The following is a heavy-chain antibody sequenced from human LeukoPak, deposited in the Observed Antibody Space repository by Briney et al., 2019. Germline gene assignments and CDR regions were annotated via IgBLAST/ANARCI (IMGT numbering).Heavy chain of an antibody. CDR3: ARDKNHDSSGCMDV. CDR2: INPNSGGT. V-gene: IGHV1-2*04. Sequence: EASVKVSCKASGYTFTGYYMHWVRQAPGQGLEWMGWINPNSGGTNYAQKFQGWVTMTRDTSISTAYMELSRLRSDDTAVYYCARDKNHDSSGCMDVWGQGTTVTVSS. J-gene: IGHJ6*02. CDR1: GYTFTGYY. D-gene: IGHD3-22*01.